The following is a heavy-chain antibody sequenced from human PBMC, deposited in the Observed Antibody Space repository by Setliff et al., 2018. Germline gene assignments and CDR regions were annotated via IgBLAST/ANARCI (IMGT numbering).Heavy chain of an antibody. Sequence: GGSLRLSCAASGFTFSDAWMNWVRQAPGKGLEWVGRIKSKADGGTADFAAPVEGRFTISRDDSKNTVYLQMNSLKTEDTAVYYCTTGYISGYYIGHWGLGTLVTVSS. CDR2: IKSKADGGTA. J-gene: IGHJ4*02. CDR3: TTGYISGYYIGH. CDR1: GFTFSDAW. D-gene: IGHD6-19*01. V-gene: IGHV3-15*01.